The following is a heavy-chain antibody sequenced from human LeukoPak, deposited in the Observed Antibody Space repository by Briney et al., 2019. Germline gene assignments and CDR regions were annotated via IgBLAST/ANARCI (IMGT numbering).Heavy chain of an antibody. Sequence: SQTLSLTCTVSGGSISSGGYYWSWIRQHPGKGLEWIGYIYYSGSTNYNPSLKSRVTISVDTSKNQFSLKLSSVTAADTAVYYCARLKVVPARHYYYYGMDVWGQGTTVTVSS. CDR2: IYYSGST. CDR3: ARLKVVPARHYYYYGMDV. D-gene: IGHD2-2*01. CDR1: GGSISSGGYY. J-gene: IGHJ6*02. V-gene: IGHV4-31*03.